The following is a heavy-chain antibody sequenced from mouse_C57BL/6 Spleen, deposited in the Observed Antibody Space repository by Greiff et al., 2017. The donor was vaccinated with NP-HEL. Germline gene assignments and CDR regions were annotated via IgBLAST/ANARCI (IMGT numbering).Heavy chain of an antibody. Sequence: VQLQQSGAELVKPGASVKISCKASGYAFSSYWMNWVKQRPGKGLEWIGQIYPGDGDTNYNGKFKGKATLTAEKSSSTAYMQLSSLTSEDTAVYFCARYILRNDAMDYWGQGTSVTVSS. CDR3: ARYILRNDAMDY. J-gene: IGHJ4*01. CDR1: GYAFSSYW. V-gene: IGHV1-80*01. D-gene: IGHD1-1*01. CDR2: IYPGDGDT.